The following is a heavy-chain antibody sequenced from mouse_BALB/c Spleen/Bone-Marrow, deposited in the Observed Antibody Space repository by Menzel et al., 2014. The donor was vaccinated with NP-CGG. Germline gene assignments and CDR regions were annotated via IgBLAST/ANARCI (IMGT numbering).Heavy chain of an antibody. CDR1: GFSLTSYG. Sequence: VQLQQSGPGLVAPSQSLSITCTVSGFSLTSYGVHWVRQPPGKGLEWLGVIWAGGSTNYNSALMSRLSISKDNSKSQVFLKMNGLQTDDTAMYYCARDYYGNYYAMDYWGQGTSVTVSS. V-gene: IGHV2-9*02. J-gene: IGHJ4*01. CDR2: IWAGGST. D-gene: IGHD2-1*01. CDR3: ARDYYGNYYAMDY.